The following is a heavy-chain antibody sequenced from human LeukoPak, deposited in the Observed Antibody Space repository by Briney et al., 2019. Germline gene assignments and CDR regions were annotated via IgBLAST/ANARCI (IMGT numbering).Heavy chain of an antibody. Sequence: GGSLRLSCAASGFTFSSYAMSWVRQAPGEGLEWVSTIRGSGGSTYYADSVKGRFTISRDNSKNTLYLHMNSLRADDTAVYYCAKDEVGTSWGQGTLVTVSS. D-gene: IGHD2-15*01. CDR1: GFTFSSYA. J-gene: IGHJ5*02. CDR2: IRGSGGST. V-gene: IGHV3-23*01. CDR3: AKDEVGTS.